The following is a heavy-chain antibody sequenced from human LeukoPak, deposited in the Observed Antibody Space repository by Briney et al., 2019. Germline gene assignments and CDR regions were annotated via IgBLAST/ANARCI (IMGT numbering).Heavy chain of an antibody. CDR3: AKLSMVGASSGQNFDY. CDR2: ISYDASNK. Sequence: PGGSLRLSCAAPGFTFSSYGMHWVRQAPGKGLEWVAVISYDASNKYYADSVKGRFTISRDNSKNTVYLQMNSLRAEDTAVYYCAKLSMVGASSGQNFDYWGQGTLVTVSS. V-gene: IGHV3-30*18. J-gene: IGHJ4*02. CDR1: GFTFSSYG. D-gene: IGHD1-26*01.